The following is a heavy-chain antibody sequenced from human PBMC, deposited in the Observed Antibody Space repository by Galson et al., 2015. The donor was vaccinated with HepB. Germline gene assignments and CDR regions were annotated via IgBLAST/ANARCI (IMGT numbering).Heavy chain of an antibody. V-gene: IGHV3-33*01. D-gene: IGHD6-13*01. CDR3: ARDFSLPNISAADTFDY. CDR1: GFTFSTYG. CDR2: IWYDGSNK. Sequence: SLRLSCAASGFTFSTYGMHWVRQAPGKGLEWVAVIWYDGSNKYYADSVKGRFTISRDNSKNTLFLQMNSLRAEDTAIYYCARDFSLPNISAADTFDYWGQGTLVTVSS. J-gene: IGHJ4*02.